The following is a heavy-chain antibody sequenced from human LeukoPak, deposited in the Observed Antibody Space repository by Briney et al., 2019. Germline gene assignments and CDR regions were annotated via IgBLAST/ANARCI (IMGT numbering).Heavy chain of an antibody. J-gene: IGHJ3*02. CDR3: ARADRITMVRGVMENAFDI. CDR1: GGSISSSSYY. CDR2: IYYSGST. D-gene: IGHD3-10*01. V-gene: IGHV4-39*07. Sequence: SETLSLTCTVSGGSISSSSYYWGWIRQPPGKGLEWIGSIYYSGSTYYNPSLKSRVTISVDTSKNQFSLKLSSVTAADTAVYYCARADRITMVRGVMENAFDIWGQGTMVTVSS.